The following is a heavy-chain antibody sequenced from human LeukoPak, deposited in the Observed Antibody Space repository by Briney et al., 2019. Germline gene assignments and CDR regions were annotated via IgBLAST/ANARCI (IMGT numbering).Heavy chain of an antibody. CDR2: INTNTGNP. Sequence: ASVKVSCKASGYTFTSYAMNWVRQAPGQGLEWMGWINTNTGNPTYAQGFTGRFVFSLDTSVSTAYLQISSLKAEDTAVYYCARNYDILTGYPEYFQHWGQGTLVTVSS. CDR3: ARNYDILTGYPEYFQH. J-gene: IGHJ1*01. CDR1: GYTFTSYA. V-gene: IGHV7-4-1*02. D-gene: IGHD3-9*01.